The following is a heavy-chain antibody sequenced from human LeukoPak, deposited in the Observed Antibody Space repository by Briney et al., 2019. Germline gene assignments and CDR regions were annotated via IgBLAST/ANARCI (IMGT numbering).Heavy chain of an antibody. CDR3: ARLCWGNQLAGFDS. D-gene: IGHD3-10*02. J-gene: IGHJ4*02. Sequence: GGSLRLSCAASGFTVSSNYMSWVRQAPGKGLECVSVIYSGDSTYSADSVKGRFTISRDNSKNTLYLQMSSLRAEDTAVYYCARLCWGNQLAGFDSWGQGTLVTVSS. CDR2: IYSGDST. CDR1: GFTVSSNY. V-gene: IGHV3-53*01.